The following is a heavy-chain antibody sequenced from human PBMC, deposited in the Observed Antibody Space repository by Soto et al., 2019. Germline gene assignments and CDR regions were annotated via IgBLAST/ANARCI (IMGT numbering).Heavy chain of an antibody. Sequence: PGESLKISCKASGYSFTSYWIGWVRQMPGKGLEWMGIIYPGDSDTIYSPSFQGQVTISADKSISTAYLQWNSRKASDTAMYYCARPPYSASYYYFDQWGQGTPVTVSS. CDR1: GYSFTSYW. CDR3: ARPPYSASYYYFDQ. CDR2: IYPGDSDT. V-gene: IGHV5-51*01. D-gene: IGHD1-26*01. J-gene: IGHJ4*02.